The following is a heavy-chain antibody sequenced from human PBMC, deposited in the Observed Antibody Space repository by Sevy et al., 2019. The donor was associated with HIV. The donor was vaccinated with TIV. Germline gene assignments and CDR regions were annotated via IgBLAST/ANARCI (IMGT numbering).Heavy chain of an antibody. D-gene: IGHD3-22*01. J-gene: IGHJ4*02. CDR1: GFTFDDYA. Sequence: SLKISCAASGFTFDDYAMHWVRQAPGKGLEWVSGISWNSGSIGHADSVKGRFTISRDNAKNSLYLQMNSLRAEDTALYYCAKDMSPSTEYYYDSSGYPDWGQGTLVTVSS. V-gene: IGHV3-9*01. CDR2: ISWNSGSI. CDR3: AKDMSPSTEYYYDSSGYPD.